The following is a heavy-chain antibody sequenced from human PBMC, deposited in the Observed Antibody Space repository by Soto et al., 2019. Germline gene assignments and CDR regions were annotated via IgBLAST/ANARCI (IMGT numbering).Heavy chain of an antibody. Sequence: SGPTLVNPTQTLTLTCTFSGFSLSTSGVGVGWIRQPPGKALEWLALIYWNDDKRYSPSLKSRLTITKDTSKNQVVLTMTNMDPVDTATYYCAHSRTYYHYLWGSYRLVDLPYFDYWGQGTLVIVSS. CDR3: AHSRTYYHYLWGSYRLVDLPYFDY. CDR2: IYWNDDK. D-gene: IGHD3-16*02. CDR1: GFSLSTSGVG. J-gene: IGHJ4*02. V-gene: IGHV2-5*01.